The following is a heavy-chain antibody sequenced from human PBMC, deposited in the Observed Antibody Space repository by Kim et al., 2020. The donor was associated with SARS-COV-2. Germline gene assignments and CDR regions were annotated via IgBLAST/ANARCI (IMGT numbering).Heavy chain of an antibody. CDR3: ARDPTRNDGSGSYSRAQDY. CDR2: ISSSSSYI. Sequence: GGSLRLSCAASGFTFSSYSMNWVRQAPGKGLEWVSSISSSSSYIYYADSVKGRFTISRDNAKNSLYLQMNSLRAEDTAVYYCARDPTRNDGSGSYSRAQDYWGQGTLVTVSS. D-gene: IGHD3-10*01. V-gene: IGHV3-21*01. J-gene: IGHJ4*02. CDR1: GFTFSSYS.